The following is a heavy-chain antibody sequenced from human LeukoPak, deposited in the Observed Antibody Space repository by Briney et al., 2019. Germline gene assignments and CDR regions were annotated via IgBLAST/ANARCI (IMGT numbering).Heavy chain of an antibody. CDR1: GGSISSYY. CDR3: ARLQVGYCSSTSCESYYYYYYMDV. J-gene: IGHJ6*03. CDR2: IYTSGST. D-gene: IGHD2-2*01. V-gene: IGHV4-4*07. Sequence: SETLSLTCTVSGGSISSYYWSWIRQPAGKGLEWIGRIYTSGSTNYNPSLKSRVTMSVDTSKNQFSLKLSSVTAADTAVYYCARLQVGYCSSTSCESYYYYYYMDVWGKGTTVTVSS.